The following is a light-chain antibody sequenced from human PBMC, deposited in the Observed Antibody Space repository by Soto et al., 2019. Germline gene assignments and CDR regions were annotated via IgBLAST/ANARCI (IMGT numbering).Light chain of an antibody. CDR1: SGHSSYA. CDR2: VNSDGSH. J-gene: IGLJ2*01. V-gene: IGLV4-69*01. Sequence: QSVLTQSPSASASLGASVKLTCTLSSGHSSYAIAWHQQQPEKGPRYLMKVNSDGSHNKGDGIPDRFSGSGSSSGAERYLTISSLQSEDEADYYCQTWGTGIHVVFGGGTKGTVL. CDR3: QTWGTGIHVV.